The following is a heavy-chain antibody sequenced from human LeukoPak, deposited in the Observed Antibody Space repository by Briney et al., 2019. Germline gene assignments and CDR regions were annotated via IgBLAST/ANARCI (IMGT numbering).Heavy chain of an antibody. D-gene: IGHD2-15*01. J-gene: IGHJ5*02. CDR3: ARGTRVAATPGWFDP. Sequence: HPGGSLRLSCAASGFTFSSYWMHWVRQAPGKGLVWVSRINSDGSSTSYADSVKGRFTISRDNAKNTLYLQMNSLRAGDTAVYYCARGTRVAATPGWFDPWGQGTLVTVSS. CDR2: INSDGSST. CDR1: GFTFSSYW. V-gene: IGHV3-74*01.